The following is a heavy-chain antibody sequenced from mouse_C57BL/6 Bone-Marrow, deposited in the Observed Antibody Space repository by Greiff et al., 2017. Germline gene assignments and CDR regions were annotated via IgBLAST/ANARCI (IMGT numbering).Heavy chain of an antibody. J-gene: IGHJ1*03. CDR1: GFTFSSYG. Sequence: EVQLVESGGDLVKPGGSLKLSCAASGFTFSSYGMSWVRQTPDKRLEWVATISSGGRYTYYPDSVKGRFTISRDNAKNTQYLQMSSLKSEDTAMYYCARRGYGRDWYFDVWGTGTTVTVSS. D-gene: IGHD3-2*02. CDR2: ISSGGRYT. V-gene: IGHV5-6*01. CDR3: ARRGYGRDWYFDV.